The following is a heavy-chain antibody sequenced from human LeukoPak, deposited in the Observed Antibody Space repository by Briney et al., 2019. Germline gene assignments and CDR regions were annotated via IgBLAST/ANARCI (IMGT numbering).Heavy chain of an antibody. J-gene: IGHJ4*02. Sequence: ASVKVSCKASGYTFTSYGISWVRQAPGQGLEWMGWISAYNGNTNYAQKLQGKVTMTTDTSTSTAYMELRSLRSDDTAVYYCAGDIAGGGYSYGRYYFDYWGQGTLVTVSS. D-gene: IGHD5-18*01. CDR2: ISAYNGNT. CDR3: AGDIAGGGYSYGRYYFDY. CDR1: GYTFTSYG. V-gene: IGHV1-18*01.